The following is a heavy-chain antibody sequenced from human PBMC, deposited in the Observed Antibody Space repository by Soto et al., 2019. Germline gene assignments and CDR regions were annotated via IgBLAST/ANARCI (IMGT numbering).Heavy chain of an antibody. J-gene: IGHJ6*02. CDR2: ISSSSSYI. V-gene: IGHV3-21*01. D-gene: IGHD1-7*01. CDR3: ARDQNYFGYYYYYGMDV. Sequence: SLRLSCAASGFTFSSYSMNWVRQAPGKGLEWVSSISSSSSYIYYADSVKGRFTISRDNAKNSLYLQMNSLRAEDTAVYYCARDQNYFGYYYYYGMDVWGQGTTVTVSS. CDR1: GFTFSSYS.